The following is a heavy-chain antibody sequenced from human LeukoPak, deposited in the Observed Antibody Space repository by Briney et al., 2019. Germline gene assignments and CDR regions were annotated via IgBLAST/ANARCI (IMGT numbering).Heavy chain of an antibody. CDR3: ARDPRTVRI. Sequence: GGSLRLPCAASGFTFSDNYMTWVRQAPGKGLEWLSYISGNGGVIQYADSVKGRFTISRDNAKNLLYLQMDSLRVEDTAIYYCARDPRTVRIWGQGTLVTVSS. CDR1: GFTFSDNY. CDR2: ISGNGGVI. J-gene: IGHJ4*02. V-gene: IGHV3-11*04. D-gene: IGHD1-1*01.